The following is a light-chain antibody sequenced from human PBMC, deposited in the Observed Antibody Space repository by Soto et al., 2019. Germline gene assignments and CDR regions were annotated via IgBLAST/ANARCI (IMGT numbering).Light chain of an antibody. CDR3: QKYNTAPHT. J-gene: IGKJ1*01. V-gene: IGKV1-27*01. Sequence: DIQMTQSPSSLSASVGDRVTITCRASQGIIDYVAWFQQKPGKAPQLLIYAASTLHSGVPSRFSGSGAGTDFTITSSSQQPEDVATYYCQKYNTAPHTFGPGTKVEIK. CDR1: QGIIDY. CDR2: AAS.